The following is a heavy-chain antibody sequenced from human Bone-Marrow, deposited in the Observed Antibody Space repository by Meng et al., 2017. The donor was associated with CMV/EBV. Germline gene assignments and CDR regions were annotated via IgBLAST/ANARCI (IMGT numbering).Heavy chain of an antibody. CDR1: GFTFSSYW. Sequence: GESLKISCAASGFTFSSYWMSWVRQAPGKGLEWVANIKQDGSEKYYVDSVKGRFTISRDSSKNTVYLQMNSLRAEDTAVYYCARGLYTSAWLDYWGQGTLVTVSS. CDR2: IKQDGSEK. CDR3: ARGLYTSAWLDY. D-gene: IGHD6-19*01. V-gene: IGHV3-7*04. J-gene: IGHJ4*02.